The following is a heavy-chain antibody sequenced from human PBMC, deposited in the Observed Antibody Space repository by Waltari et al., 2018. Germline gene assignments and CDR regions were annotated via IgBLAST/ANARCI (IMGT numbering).Heavy chain of an antibody. V-gene: IGHV1-69*10. J-gene: IGHJ5*02. CDR2: IIPILGIA. CDR3: ARLNGAAAGTGNNWFDP. Sequence: QVQLVQSGAEVKKPGSSVKVSCKASGGTFSSYAISWVRQAPGQGLEWMGGIIPILGIANYAQKFQGRVTITADKSTSTAYMELSSLRSEDTAVYYCARLNGAAAGTGNNWFDPWGQGTLVTVSS. D-gene: IGHD6-13*01. CDR1: GGTFSSYA.